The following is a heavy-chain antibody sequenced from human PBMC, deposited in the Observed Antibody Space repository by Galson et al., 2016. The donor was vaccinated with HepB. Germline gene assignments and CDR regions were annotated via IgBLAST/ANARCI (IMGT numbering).Heavy chain of an antibody. V-gene: IGHV5-51*01. CDR3: TRHAMGIIYKFGANDY. CDR2: VYPGDSDT. J-gene: IGHJ4*02. Sequence: QSGAEVKKPGESLKISCKASGYKFTSSWIGWVRQMPGKGLEWVGIVYPGDSDTRYNPAFRGQVSVSADRSTSTAYLQWSSLKASDSAIYYCTRHAMGIIYKFGANDYWGQGTLVTVSS. CDR1: GYKFTSSW. D-gene: IGHD3-10*01.